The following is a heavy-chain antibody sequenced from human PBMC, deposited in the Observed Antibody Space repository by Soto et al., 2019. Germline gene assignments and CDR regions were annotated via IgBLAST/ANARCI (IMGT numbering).Heavy chain of an antibody. V-gene: IGHV5-51*01. CDR2: IYPGDSDT. D-gene: IGHD6-19*01. Sequence: GESLKVSWRASGYSFTTYWIGWVLQMPGKGLEWMGIIYPGDSDTKYSPSLQGQVSISADTSISTAYLQWTSLKASDTAMYYCARSRRGAYSSGWYSPSGYYNYGIDVWGQGTKVTVSS. CDR3: ARSRRGAYSSGWYSPSGYYNYGIDV. CDR1: GYSFTTYW. J-gene: IGHJ6*02.